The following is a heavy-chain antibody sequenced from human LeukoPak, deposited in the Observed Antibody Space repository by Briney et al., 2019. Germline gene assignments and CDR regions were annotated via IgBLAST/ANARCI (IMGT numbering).Heavy chain of an antibody. CDR1: GFTFSSYG. CDR3: AKHSGSYFIYYVDS. Sequence: GGSLRLSCAASGFTFSSYGMSWVRQAPGKGLEWVSTISGSAYNTYYADSVKGRFTISRDNSADTLYLQMNSLRAEDTALYYCAKHSGSYFIYYVDSWGRGTLVTVSS. J-gene: IGHJ4*02. CDR2: ISGSAYNT. D-gene: IGHD1-26*01. V-gene: IGHV3-23*01.